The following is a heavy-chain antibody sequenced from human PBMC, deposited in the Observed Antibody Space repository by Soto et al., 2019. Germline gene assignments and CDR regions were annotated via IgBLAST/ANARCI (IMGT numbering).Heavy chain of an antibody. CDR3: AREEGTVTYDY. D-gene: IGHD4-17*01. Sequence: QVHLVQSGAEVRKPGSSVKVSCKASGGTSSTYTISWVRQASGQGLEWMGRIIAVLGITNYAQSFQGRVTITAYNSTSTAYMELSSLRSEDTAVYYCAREEGTVTYDYWGQGTLVTVSS. V-gene: IGHV1-69*08. J-gene: IGHJ4*02. CDR2: IIAVLGIT. CDR1: GGTSSTYT.